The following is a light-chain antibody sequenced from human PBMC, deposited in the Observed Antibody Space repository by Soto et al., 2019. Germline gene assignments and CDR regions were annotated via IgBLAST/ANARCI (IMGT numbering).Light chain of an antibody. CDR2: GAS. CDR3: QQYHTWPIT. Sequence: DIDLTHSPATLPVTPGERVTFSCRASQGVSRRLAWYQHKPGQAPRLLISGASTGATGIPARFSGSGSGTEFTFSISSLQSEDCAIYYCQQYHTWPITFGGGTKVDIK. V-gene: IGKV3-15*01. CDR1: QGVSRR. J-gene: IGKJ4*01.